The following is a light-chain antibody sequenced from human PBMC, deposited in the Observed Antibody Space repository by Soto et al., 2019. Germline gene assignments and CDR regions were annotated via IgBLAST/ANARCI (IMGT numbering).Light chain of an antibody. CDR2: AAS. V-gene: IGKV1-27*01. CDR1: QGISNY. CDR3: QNYSIAPLT. J-gene: IGKJ3*01. Sequence: DIQMNQSPSSLSASVGARVTITCRASQGISNYLAWYHQKPGKVHKILIYAASTLQSGVPSRFSGSGSAIDFTLTISSRQPGDVAMYYCQNYSIAPLTVGPDTKEHIK.